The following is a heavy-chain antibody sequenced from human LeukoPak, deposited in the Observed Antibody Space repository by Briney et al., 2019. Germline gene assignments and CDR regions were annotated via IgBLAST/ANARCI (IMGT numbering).Heavy chain of an antibody. V-gene: IGHV4-59*08. D-gene: IGHD2-21*02. CDR3: AGTAYCGGDCSLTDAFDI. CDR2: IYYSGST. CDR1: GGSISSYY. Sequence: SETLSLTCTVSGGSISSYYWSWIRQPPGKGLEWIGYIYYSGSTNYNPSLKSRVTISVDTSKNQFSPKLSSVTAADTAVYYCAGTAYCGGDCSLTDAFDIWGQGTMVTVSS. J-gene: IGHJ3*02.